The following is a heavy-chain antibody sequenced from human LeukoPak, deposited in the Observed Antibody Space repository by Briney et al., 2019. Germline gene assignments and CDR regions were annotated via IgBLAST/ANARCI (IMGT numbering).Heavy chain of an antibody. CDR2: IYYSGST. CDR1: GGSISSGSYY. D-gene: IGHD6-19*01. CDR3: AREGSGWSHAFDI. J-gene: IGHJ3*02. Sequence: PSQTLSLTCTVSGGSISSGSYYWSWIRQPPGKGLEWIGYIYYSGSTNYNPSLKSRVTISVDTSKNQFSLKLSSVTAADTAVYYCAREGSGWSHAFDIWGQGTMVTVSS. V-gene: IGHV4-61*01.